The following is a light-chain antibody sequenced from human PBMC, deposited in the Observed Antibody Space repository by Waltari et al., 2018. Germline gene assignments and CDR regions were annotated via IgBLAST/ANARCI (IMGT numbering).Light chain of an antibody. Sequence: EIVLTQSPGTLSLSPGERATLSCRASQSITNNYLAWYQQRPGQAPRILIYAASSRVTGIPDRCRGSGSGTGFTLAISRLEPEDFAVYYCQQYGSSPLYTFGQGTKLEIK. CDR2: AAS. V-gene: IGKV3-20*01. CDR3: QQYGSSPLYT. CDR1: QSITNNY. J-gene: IGKJ2*01.